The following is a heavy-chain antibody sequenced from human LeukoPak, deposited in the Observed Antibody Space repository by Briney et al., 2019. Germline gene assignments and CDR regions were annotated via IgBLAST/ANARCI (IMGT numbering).Heavy chain of an antibody. Sequence: QTGGSLRLSCAASGFTFSSYVMSWVRQAPGKGLEWVSCLSGSGANTLYADSVKGRFTISRDNSKNTLYLQMNSLRAEDTAVYYCAGNYGDYVRGLDYWGQGTLVTVSS. CDR1: GFTFSSYV. J-gene: IGHJ4*02. V-gene: IGHV3-23*01. CDR3: AGNYGDYVRGLDY. D-gene: IGHD4-17*01. CDR2: LSGSGANT.